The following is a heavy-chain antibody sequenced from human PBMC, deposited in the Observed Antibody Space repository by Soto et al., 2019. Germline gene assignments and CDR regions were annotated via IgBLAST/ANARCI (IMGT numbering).Heavy chain of an antibody. D-gene: IGHD1-1*01. CDR1: GFTFSDYY. Sequence: GGSLRLSCAASGFTFSDYYMTWIRQAPGKGLEWVSYISSSSGYTKYADSVKGRFTISRDNAKNSVYLQMNSLRGEDTAVYYCAAPGGAREPRWGQGILVTVSS. CDR2: ISSSSGYT. V-gene: IGHV3-11*06. CDR3: AAPGGAREPR. J-gene: IGHJ4*02.